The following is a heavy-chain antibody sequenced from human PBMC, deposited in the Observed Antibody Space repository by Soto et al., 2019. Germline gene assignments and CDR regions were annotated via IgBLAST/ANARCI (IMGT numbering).Heavy chain of an antibody. Sequence: GGSLRLSCTASGFTFSNYAMIWVRQAPGKGLEWISYISDTALNTYYADSVKGRFTVSRDNSKNTLDLQMNSLRAADTAVYYCEKDCGILGALDYWGQGALVTVSS. J-gene: IGHJ4*02. CDR3: EKDCGILGALDY. V-gene: IGHV3-23*01. D-gene: IGHD1-26*01. CDR2: ISDTALNT. CDR1: GFTFSNYA.